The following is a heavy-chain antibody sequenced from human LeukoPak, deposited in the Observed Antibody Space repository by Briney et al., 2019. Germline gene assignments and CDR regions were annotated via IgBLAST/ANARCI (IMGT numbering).Heavy chain of an antibody. CDR3: ARGRSDSSGWYD. Sequence: GGSLRLSCAASGFTFSSYGMHWVRQAPGKGLEWVAFIRYDGSNKYYADSVKGRFTISRDNSKNTLYLQMNSLRAEDTAVYYCARGRSDSSGWYDWGQGTLVTVSS. CDR1: GFTFSSYG. V-gene: IGHV3-30*02. D-gene: IGHD6-19*01. CDR2: IRYDGSNK. J-gene: IGHJ4*02.